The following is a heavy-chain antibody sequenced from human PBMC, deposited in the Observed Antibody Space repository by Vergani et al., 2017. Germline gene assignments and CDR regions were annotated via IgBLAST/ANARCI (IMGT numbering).Heavy chain of an antibody. CDR3: ATPQTVTTGGMEV. CDR2: GDPEDGET. V-gene: IGHV1-69-2*01. CDR1: GYTFTDHS. J-gene: IGHJ6*02. Sequence: VQLVQSGAEVKKTGATMKISCKVSGYTFTDHSMHWVKQAPGKGLEWMGLGDPEDGETIYAEKFKGRVTIAADTSTDTAHLELSSLRPEDTAVYYCATPQTVTTGGMEVWGQGTTVIVSS. D-gene: IGHD4-17*01.